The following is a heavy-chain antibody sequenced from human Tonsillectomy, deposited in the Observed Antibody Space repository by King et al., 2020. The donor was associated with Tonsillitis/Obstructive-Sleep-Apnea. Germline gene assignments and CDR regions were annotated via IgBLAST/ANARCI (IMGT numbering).Heavy chain of an antibody. CDR1: GGSFSGYY. CDR3: ASIARYGDYEGWFDP. CDR2: INHSGST. V-gene: IGHV4-34*01. D-gene: IGHD4-17*01. Sequence: VKLQQWGAGLLKPSETLSLTCAVYGGSFSGYYWSWIRQPPGKGLEWIGEINHSGSTNYNPSLKSRVTISVDTSKNQFSLKLSPVTAADTAVYYCASIARYGDYEGWFDPWGQGTLVTVSS. J-gene: IGHJ5*02.